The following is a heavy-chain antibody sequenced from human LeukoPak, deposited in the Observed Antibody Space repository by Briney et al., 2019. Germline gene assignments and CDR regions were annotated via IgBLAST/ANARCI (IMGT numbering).Heavy chain of an antibody. V-gene: IGHV4-39*07. D-gene: IGHD2-15*01. CDR3: ARGRGPQASGPLRLLRVLRVAFDI. CDR2: IYYHENT. CDR1: GGSISSSSDY. Sequence: SETLSLTCTVSGGSISSSSDYWGWIRQAPGKGLEWIGSIYYHENTYYNSSLKSRVTISVDTSKNQFSLKLSSVTAADTAVYYCARGRGPQASGPLRLLRVLRVAFDIWGQGTMVTVSS. J-gene: IGHJ3*02.